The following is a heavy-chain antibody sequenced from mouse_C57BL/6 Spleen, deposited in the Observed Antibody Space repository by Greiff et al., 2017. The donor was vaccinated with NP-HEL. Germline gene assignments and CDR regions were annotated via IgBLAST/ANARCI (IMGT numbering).Heavy chain of an antibody. V-gene: IGHV5-16*01. J-gene: IGHJ2*01. Sequence: EVHLVESEGGLVQPGSSMKLSCTASGFTFSDYYMAWVRQVPEKGLEWVANINYDGSSTYYLDSLKSRFIISRDNAKNILYLQMSSLKSEDTATYYCARDSRGWPYYFDYWGQGTTLTVSS. CDR3: ARDSRGWPYYFDY. CDR1: GFTFSDYY. CDR2: INYDGSST. D-gene: IGHD1-1*01.